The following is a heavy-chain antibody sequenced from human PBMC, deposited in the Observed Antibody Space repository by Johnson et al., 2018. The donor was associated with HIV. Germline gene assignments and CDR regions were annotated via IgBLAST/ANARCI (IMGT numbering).Heavy chain of an antibody. CDR3: AKGWDPMTTVNTFAFDI. Sequence: QVQLVESGGGVVQPGRSLRLSCAAFGFTFSNYGVHWVRQAPGKGLEWVAVISYDGSNKYYADSVQGRFTISRDNSKNTLYLQMNTLRAEDAAVYYCAKGWDPMTTVNTFAFDIWGQGTMVTVSS. CDR2: ISYDGSNK. V-gene: IGHV3-30*18. D-gene: IGHD4-11*01. CDR1: GFTFSNYG. J-gene: IGHJ3*02.